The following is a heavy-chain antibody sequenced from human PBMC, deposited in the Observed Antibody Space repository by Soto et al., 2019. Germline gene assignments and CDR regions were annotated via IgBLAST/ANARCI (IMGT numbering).Heavy chain of an antibody. D-gene: IGHD1-26*01. CDR1: GFSLSTSGVG. J-gene: IGHJ4*02. V-gene: IGHV2-5*02. CDR2: IYWDDDK. CDR3: AHRTVGPLGFDY. Sequence: QITLKESGPTLVTPTQTLTLTCTFSGFSLSTSGVGVGWIRQPPGKALEWLALIYWDDDKRYSPSLKTRLTITKDTSKNQVVLTLTNMDPVDTATYYCAHRTVGPLGFDYWGQGTLVTVSS.